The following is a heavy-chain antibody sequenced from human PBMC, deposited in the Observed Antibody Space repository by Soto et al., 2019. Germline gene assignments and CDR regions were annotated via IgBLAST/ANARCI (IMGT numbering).Heavy chain of an antibody. Sequence: GGSRRLSGGGSVLNFAGDAMSWVRQAPGKGLDWGSSLSSSGEKTYYSDSVRGRFTISRDNTKNTVYLQMNTLSADDTAVYFCAKESLFPSIQGIITNWGQGVVVTVSS. J-gene: IGHJ4*02. V-gene: IGHV3-23*01. CDR2: LSSSGEKT. CDR1: VLNFAGDA. CDR3: AKESLFPSIQGIITN. D-gene: IGHD2-2*01.